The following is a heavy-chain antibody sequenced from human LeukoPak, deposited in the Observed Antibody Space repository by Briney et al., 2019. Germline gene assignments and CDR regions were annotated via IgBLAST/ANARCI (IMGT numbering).Heavy chain of an antibody. CDR2: IYYSGST. Sequence: PSETLSLTCTVSGGSISSYYWSWIRQPPGKGLEWIGYIYYSGSTNYNPSLKSRVTISVDTSKNQFSLKLSSVTAADTAVYYCARHVGYTVTTPFGYWGQGTLVTVSS. J-gene: IGHJ4*02. D-gene: IGHD4-11*01. V-gene: IGHV4-59*08. CDR1: GGSISSYY. CDR3: ARHVGYTVTTPFGY.